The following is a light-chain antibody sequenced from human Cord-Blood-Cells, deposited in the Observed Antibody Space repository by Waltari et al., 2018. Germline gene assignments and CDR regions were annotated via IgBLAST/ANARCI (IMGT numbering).Light chain of an antibody. CDR1: QSVSSY. CDR3: QKRSNSIT. CDR2: DAS. Sequence: EIVLTQSPATLSLSPGERATLSCRASQSVSSYLAWYQQKPGQAPRLLIYDASNRATGIPARFSGSGSGTDVTLTSSSREPEDCAVYYCQKRSNSITFGQGTRLEMK. J-gene: IGKJ5*01. V-gene: IGKV3-11*01.